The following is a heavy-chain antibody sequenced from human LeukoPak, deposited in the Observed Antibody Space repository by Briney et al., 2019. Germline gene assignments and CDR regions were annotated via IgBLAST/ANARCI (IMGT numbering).Heavy chain of an antibody. J-gene: IGHJ4*02. Sequence: GGSLGLSCAASGFTFSSYAMSWVRQAPGKGLEWVSAISGSGGSTYYADSVKGRFTISRDNSKNTLYLQMNSLRDEDTAVYYCAKRTAMRMRVPAARPCYFDCWGQGTLVTVSS. V-gene: IGHV3-23*01. D-gene: IGHD2-2*01. CDR3: AKRTAMRMRVPAARPCYFDC. CDR1: GFTFSSYA. CDR2: ISGSGGST.